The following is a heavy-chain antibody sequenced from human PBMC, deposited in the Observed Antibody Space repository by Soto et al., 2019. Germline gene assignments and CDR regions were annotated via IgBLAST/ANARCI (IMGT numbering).Heavy chain of an antibody. CDR1: GFTFSSYG. V-gene: IGHV3-30*18. CDR3: VKDGSSGWPYYYALDV. Sequence: PGGSLRLSCAASGFTFSSYGMHWVRQAPGKGLEWVAVISYDGRNKYYADSVKGRFTISRDNSKNTLYLQMSSLRAEDTAVYYCVKDGSSGWPYYYALDVWGPGTTVT. D-gene: IGHD6-19*01. J-gene: IGHJ6*02. CDR2: ISYDGRNK.